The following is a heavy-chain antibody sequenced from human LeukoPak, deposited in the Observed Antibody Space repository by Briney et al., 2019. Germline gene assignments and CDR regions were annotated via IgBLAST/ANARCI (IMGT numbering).Heavy chain of an antibody. Sequence: PSETLSLTCTVSGGSMSDYYWSFIRQPAGKGLEWIGRIHTSGTTYYNPSPKSRFTMSVDTSKNQYSLRLSSMTAADTAVYFCARGDYYDGGGRNWFDPWGQGTLVTVSS. CDR3: ARGDYYDGGGRNWFDP. V-gene: IGHV4-4*07. CDR1: GGSMSDYY. D-gene: IGHD3-16*01. CDR2: IHTSGTT. J-gene: IGHJ5*02.